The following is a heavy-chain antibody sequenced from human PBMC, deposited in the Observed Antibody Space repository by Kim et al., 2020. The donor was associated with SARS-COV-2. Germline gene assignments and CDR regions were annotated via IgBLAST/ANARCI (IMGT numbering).Heavy chain of an antibody. D-gene: IGHD2-21*01. CDR2: IYYSGST. Sequence: SETLSLTCTVSGGSISSYYWSWIRQPPGKGLEWIGYIYYSGSTNYNPSLKSRVTISVDTSKNQFSLKLSSVTAADTAVYYCARLMQNSYCGGHCSYYYYYYMDVWGKGTTVTVSS. V-gene: IGHV4-59*08. CDR1: GGSISSYY. CDR3: ARLMQNSYCGGHCSYYYYYYMDV. J-gene: IGHJ6*03.